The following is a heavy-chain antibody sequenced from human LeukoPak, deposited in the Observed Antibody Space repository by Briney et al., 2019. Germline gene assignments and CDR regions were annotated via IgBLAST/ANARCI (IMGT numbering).Heavy chain of an antibody. CDR2: INPSGGSA. V-gene: IGHV1-46*01. Sequence: GASVKVSCKTSRYTFTTYYMHWVRQAPGQGLEWMGIINPSGGSASYAQKFQGRVTMSRATSTSTVYMEVTSLRAEDTAIYFCARGARGYDHFDYWGQGTLVTVSS. J-gene: IGHJ4*02. CDR1: RYTFTTYY. CDR3: ARGARGYDHFDY. D-gene: IGHD5-12*01.